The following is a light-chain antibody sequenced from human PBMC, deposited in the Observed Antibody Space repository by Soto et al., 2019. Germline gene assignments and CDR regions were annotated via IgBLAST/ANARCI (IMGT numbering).Light chain of an antibody. J-gene: IGLJ1*01. CDR1: SSDVGGYNY. V-gene: IGLV2-14*01. CDR3: SAYTSSSTLDV. Sequence: QSVLTQPASVSGSPGQSITISCTGTSSDVGGYNYVSWYQQHPGKAPKLMIYDVSNRPSGVSNRFSGSKSGNTASLTISGLQAEDEADYYCSAYTSSSTLDVVGTGTKLTV. CDR2: DVS.